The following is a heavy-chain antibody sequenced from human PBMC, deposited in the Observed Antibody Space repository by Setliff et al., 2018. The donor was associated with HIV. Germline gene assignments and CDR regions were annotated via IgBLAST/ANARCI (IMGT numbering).Heavy chain of an antibody. V-gene: IGHV4-4*09. CDR3: ASYYRVSGWYQEASWFFDL. Sequence: SETLSLTCTVSGGSISNFYWSWIRQPPGKGLEWIGYIYTSGSTSYNPSLRSRVTISLDTSKNRFSLKLSSVTAADTAVYYCASYYRVSGWYQEASWFFDLWGRGTLVTVSS. D-gene: IGHD6-19*01. CDR1: GGSISNFY. CDR2: IYTSGST. J-gene: IGHJ2*01.